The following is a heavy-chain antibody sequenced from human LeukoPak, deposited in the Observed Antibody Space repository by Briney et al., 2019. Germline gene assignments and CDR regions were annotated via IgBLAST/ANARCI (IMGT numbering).Heavy chain of an antibody. CDR1: GYTFTGYY. Sequence: ASVKVSCKASGYTFTGYYMHWVRQAPGQGLEWMGWINPNSGGTNYAQKFQGRVTMTRNTSISTAYMELSSLRSEDTAVYYCARGYSGYDDATGLWGQGTLVTVSS. CDR2: INPNSGGT. D-gene: IGHD5-12*01. CDR3: ARGYSGYDDATGL. J-gene: IGHJ4*02. V-gene: IGHV1-2*02.